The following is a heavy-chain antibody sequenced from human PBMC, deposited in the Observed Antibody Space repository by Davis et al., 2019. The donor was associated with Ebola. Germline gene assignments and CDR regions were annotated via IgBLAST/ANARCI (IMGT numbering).Heavy chain of an antibody. CDR2: ISAYNGNT. CDR1: GYTFNLYG. J-gene: IGHJ3*02. CDR3: ARDWVVRAFDI. V-gene: IGHV1-18*01. D-gene: IGHD6-19*01. Sequence: SVKVSCKASGYTFNLYGISWVRQAPGQGLEWMGWISAYNGNTNYAQRFQDRVTMTTDTSTNTAYMEVRGLRSDDTAVYYCARDWVVRAFDIWGQGTMVTVSS.